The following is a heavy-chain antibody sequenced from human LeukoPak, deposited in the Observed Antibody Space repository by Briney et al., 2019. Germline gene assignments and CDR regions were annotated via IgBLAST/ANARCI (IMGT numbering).Heavy chain of an antibody. CDR3: ASLPYYYGSSGIYDY. J-gene: IGHJ4*02. CDR2: ISSSSSYI. Sequence: GGSLRLSCAASGFTFSSYSMNWVRQAPGKGLEWVSSISSSSSYIYYADSVKGRFTISRDNAKNSLYLHMNSLRAEDTAVYYCASLPYYYGSSGIYDYWGQGTLVTVSS. V-gene: IGHV3-21*01. D-gene: IGHD3-22*01. CDR1: GFTFSSYS.